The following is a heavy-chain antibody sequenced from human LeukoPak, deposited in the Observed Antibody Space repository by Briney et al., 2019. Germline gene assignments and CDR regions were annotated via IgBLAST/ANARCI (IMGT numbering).Heavy chain of an antibody. CDR3: AGDKIRVAGTSAFDI. V-gene: IGHV1-18*01. D-gene: IGHD6-19*01. CDR2: ISAYNGNT. Sequence: ASVKVSCKASGYTFTSYGISWVRQAPGQGLEWMGWISAYNGNTNYAQKLQGRVTMTADTSTSTAYMELRSLRSDDTAVYYCAGDKIRVAGTSAFDIWGQGTMVTVSS. CDR1: GYTFTSYG. J-gene: IGHJ3*02.